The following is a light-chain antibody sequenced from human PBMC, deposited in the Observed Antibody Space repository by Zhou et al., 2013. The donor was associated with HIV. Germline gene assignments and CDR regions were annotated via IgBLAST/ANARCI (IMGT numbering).Light chain of an antibody. CDR2: GAS. Sequence: DIVLTQSPATLSLSPGERATLSCRASQRVGSNYLAWYQQTPGQAPRLLIYGASRRATGIPARFSVSGSGTDFTLTISRLEPEDFGMYYCQHYDKSPRTFGQGTKVGNQT. V-gene: IGKV3-20*01. CDR3: QHYDKSPRT. CDR1: QRVGSNY. J-gene: IGKJ1*01.